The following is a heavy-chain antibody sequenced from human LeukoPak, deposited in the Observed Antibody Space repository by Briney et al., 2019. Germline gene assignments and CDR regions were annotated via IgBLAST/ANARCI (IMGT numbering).Heavy chain of an antibody. CDR3: AKSIAVARQYYFDY. D-gene: IGHD6-19*01. CDR2: INAGNGNT. J-gene: IGHJ4*02. Sequence: ASVKVSCKASGYTFTSYAMHWVRQAPGQRLEWMGWINAGNGNTKYSQKFQGRVTITRDTSASTAYMELSSLRSEGTAVYYCAKSIAVARQYYFDYWGQGTLVTVSS. V-gene: IGHV1-3*01. CDR1: GYTFTSYA.